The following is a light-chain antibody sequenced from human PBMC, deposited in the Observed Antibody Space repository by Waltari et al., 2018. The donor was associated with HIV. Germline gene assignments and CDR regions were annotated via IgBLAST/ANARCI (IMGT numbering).Light chain of an antibody. CDR1: NLSNNY. V-gene: IGLV3-1*01. CDR2: QDR. Sequence: SYDLTQAPSLSVSPGQAAKILCSGFNLSNNYVSWYQQKPGQSPLLLIFQDRKRPSGIPERFSGSSSGNTATLNISGTQSVDEADYFCQAWGNNTVVFGGGTKLTVL. CDR3: QAWGNNTVV. J-gene: IGLJ2*01.